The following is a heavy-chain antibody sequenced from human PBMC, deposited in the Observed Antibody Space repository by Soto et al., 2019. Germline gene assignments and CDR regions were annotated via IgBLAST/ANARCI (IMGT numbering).Heavy chain of an antibody. CDR1: GFTFSSYA. J-gene: IGHJ4*02. CDR3: ARGIVGATQGFDY. D-gene: IGHD1-26*01. V-gene: IGHV3-30*04. Sequence: GGSLRLSCAASGFTFSSYAMHWVRQAPGKGLEWVAVISYDGRNKYYADFVKGRFTISRDNSKNTLNLQMNSLRAEDTAVYYCARGIVGATQGFDYWGQGTLVTVSS. CDR2: ISYDGRNK.